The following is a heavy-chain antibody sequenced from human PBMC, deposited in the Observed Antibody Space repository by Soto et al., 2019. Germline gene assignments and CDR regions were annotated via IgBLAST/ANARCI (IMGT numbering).Heavy chain of an antibody. V-gene: IGHV1-69*13. CDR2: IIPIFGTA. J-gene: IGHJ1*01. D-gene: IGHD3-22*01. CDR1: GGTFSRYA. Sequence: SVKVSCKASGGTFSRYAISCVRQSPVQGLEWMGGIIPIFGTANYAQKFQGRVTITADESTSTAYMELSSLRSEDTAVYYCARDRGYDSSGPNSFQHWGQGTLVTVSS. CDR3: ARDRGYDSSGPNSFQH.